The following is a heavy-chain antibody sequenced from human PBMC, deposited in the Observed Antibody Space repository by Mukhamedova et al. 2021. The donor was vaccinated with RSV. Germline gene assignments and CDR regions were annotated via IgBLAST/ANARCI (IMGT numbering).Heavy chain of an antibody. CDR2: IVPIFATP. D-gene: IGHD6-19*01. J-gene: IGHJ4*02. V-gene: IGHV1-69*06. CDR3: ATSGKTYSDGWYVDF. Sequence: GLEWMGGIVPIFATPTYAQKFQGRVTITADKATSTAYMELSSLRSEDTAFYYCATSGKTYSDGWYVDFWGQGTLVTVSS.